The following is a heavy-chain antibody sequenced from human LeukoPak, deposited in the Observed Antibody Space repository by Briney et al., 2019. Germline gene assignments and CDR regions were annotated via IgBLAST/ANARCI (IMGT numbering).Heavy chain of an antibody. CDR2: IYHSGSA. CDR3: ARGVLY. V-gene: IGHV4-38-2*02. Sequence: ASETLSLTCTVSGYSISSGYYWNWIRQPPGMGLEWIGNIYHSGSAYYNPSLKSRVTISVDTSKNRFSLRLSSVTAADTAVYYCARGVLYWGQGTLVTVSS. CDR1: GYSISSGYY. J-gene: IGHJ4*02.